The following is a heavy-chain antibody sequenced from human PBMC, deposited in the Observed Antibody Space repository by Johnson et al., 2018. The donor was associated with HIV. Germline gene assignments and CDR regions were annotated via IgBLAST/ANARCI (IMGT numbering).Heavy chain of an antibody. CDR3: ARPAGDFCSGYYDAFEI. D-gene: IGHD3-3*01. CDR2: ISYDGTNN. Sequence: QVQLVESGGGVVQPGTSLRLSCAASGFTFSTFAMHWVRQAPGKGLEWVAVISYDGTNNQNGDTVKGRFTISRDNSKNTLYRQMNSLRAEDTAVYYCARPAGDFCSGYYDAFEIWGQGTMVTVSS. J-gene: IGHJ3*02. CDR1: GFTFSTFA. V-gene: IGHV3-30*04.